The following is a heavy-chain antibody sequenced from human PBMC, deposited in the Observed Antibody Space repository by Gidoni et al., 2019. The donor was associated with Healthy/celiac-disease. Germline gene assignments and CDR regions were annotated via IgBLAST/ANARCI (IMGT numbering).Heavy chain of an antibody. D-gene: IGHD5-18*01. CDR2: IITILGIA. CDR1: GGPFSSYT. CDR3: ATQEIGDTAMVIRAFDI. Sequence: HVQLVQSGAEVKKPGSSVKLACKSSGGPFSSYTISWVRQAPGQGLDWMGRIITILGIANYAKKCQGRVTITADNSTSTVYMELSSLRSEDTAVYYCATQEIGDTAMVIRAFDIWGQGTMVTVSS. V-gene: IGHV1-69*02. J-gene: IGHJ3*02.